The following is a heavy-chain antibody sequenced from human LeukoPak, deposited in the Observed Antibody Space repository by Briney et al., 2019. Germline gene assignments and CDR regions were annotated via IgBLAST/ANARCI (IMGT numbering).Heavy chain of an antibody. D-gene: IGHD1-26*01. CDR3: ARGEWDLLFDY. V-gene: IGHV4-59*01. CDR1: GGSISNYY. J-gene: IGHJ4*02. Sequence: PSETLSLTCTVSGGSISNYYWSWIRQPPGKGLEWIGYIFYSGSTNYNPSLKSRVTISVDTSKNQFSLKLSSVTAADTAVYYCARGEWDLLFDYWGQGTLVTVSS. CDR2: IFYSGST.